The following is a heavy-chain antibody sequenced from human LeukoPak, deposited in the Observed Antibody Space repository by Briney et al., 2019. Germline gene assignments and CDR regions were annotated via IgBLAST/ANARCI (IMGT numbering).Heavy chain of an antibody. J-gene: IGHJ4*02. CDR3: ARLHWNSFDY. CDR1: GYTFSSYW. V-gene: IGHV5-51*01. Sequence: GESLKISCEGSGYTFSSYWLGWMRQMPGKGLEWMGIISPGNSDTRYSPSFQGQVTISADKSISTAYLQWSSLKASDTAMYYCARLHWNSFDYWGQGSLVTVSS. CDR2: ISPGNSDT. D-gene: IGHD1-1*01.